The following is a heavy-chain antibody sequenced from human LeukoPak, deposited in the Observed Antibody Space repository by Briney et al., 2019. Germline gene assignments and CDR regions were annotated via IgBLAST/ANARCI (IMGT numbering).Heavy chain of an antibody. J-gene: IGHJ5*02. V-gene: IGHV4-38-2*01. CDR1: GYSISSGYY. CDR2: IYHSGST. Sequence: SETLSLTCAVSGYSISSGYYWGWIRQPPGKGLEWIGSIYHSGSTYYNPSLKSRVTISVDTSNNQFSLKLSSVTAADTAVYYRARLPAAPRWGWFDPWGQGTLVTVSS. CDR3: ARLPAAPRWGWFDP. D-gene: IGHD2-2*01.